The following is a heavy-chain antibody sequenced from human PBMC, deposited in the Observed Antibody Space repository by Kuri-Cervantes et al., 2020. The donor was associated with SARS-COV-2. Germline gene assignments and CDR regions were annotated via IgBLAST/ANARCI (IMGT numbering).Heavy chain of an antibody. J-gene: IGHJ5*02. CDR2: INPSGGST. CDR1: GYTFTNYY. V-gene: IGHV1-46*01. Sequence: ASVKVSCKASGYTFTNYYMNWVRQAPGQGLEWMGIINPSGGSTSYPQKFQGRVTITRDTSASTAYMELSSLRSEDTAVYYCARVGLEPWAGDNWFDPWGQGTLVTVSS. CDR3: ARVGLEPWAGDNWFDP. D-gene: IGHD3-3*01.